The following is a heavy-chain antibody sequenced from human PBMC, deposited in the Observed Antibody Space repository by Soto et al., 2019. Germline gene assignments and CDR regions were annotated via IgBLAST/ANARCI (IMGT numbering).Heavy chain of an antibody. D-gene: IGHD3-22*01. V-gene: IGHV4-39*01. CDR1: SDSISSSAYY. CDR3: VLSSGYYNNWFDP. J-gene: IGHJ5*02. Sequence: SETLSLTCTVSSDSISSSAYYWGWIRQPPGKRLEWIGIIYYSVTTYYNPSLKSRVTMFVDTSKNQFSLKLSSVTAADTAVYYCVLSSGYYNNWFDPWGQGTLVTVSS. CDR2: IYYSVTT.